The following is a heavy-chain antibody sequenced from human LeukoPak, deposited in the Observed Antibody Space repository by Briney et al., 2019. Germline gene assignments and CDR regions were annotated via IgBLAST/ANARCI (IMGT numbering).Heavy chain of an antibody. D-gene: IGHD6-13*01. V-gene: IGHV3-66*01. CDR2: IYSGGST. CDR3: ARIYPRLAAAGN. CDR1: GFTVSSNY. Sequence: GGCLRLSCAASGFTVSSNYMSWVRQAPGKGLEWVSVIYSGGSTYYADSVKGRLTISRDNSKNTLYLQMNSLRADDTAVYYCARIYPRLAAAGNWGQGTLVTVSS. J-gene: IGHJ4*02.